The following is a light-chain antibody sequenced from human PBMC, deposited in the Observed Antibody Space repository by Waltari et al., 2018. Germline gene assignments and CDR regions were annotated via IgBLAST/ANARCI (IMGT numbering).Light chain of an antibody. CDR2: EVS. J-gene: IGLJ2*01. Sequence: QSALTQPPSASGSPGQSVTISCTGTSRAVGGSKYVSWYQQYPGKAPKLIVYEVSKRPAGVPDRFSGSKSGNTASLTVSGLQAEDEADYYCSSFAGSNTVKFGGGTKLTVL. V-gene: IGLV2-8*01. CDR1: SRAVGGSKY. CDR3: SSFAGSNTVK.